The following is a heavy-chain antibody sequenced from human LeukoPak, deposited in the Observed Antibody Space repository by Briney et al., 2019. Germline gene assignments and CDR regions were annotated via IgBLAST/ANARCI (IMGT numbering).Heavy chain of an antibody. Sequence: GGSLRLSCAASGFSFSSYAMHWVRQAPGKGLEWVAVIWYDGGNKYYADSVKGRFTISRDNSKNTLYLEMNSLRAEDTAVYYCARGLTQIPRLATGLGHWGQGTLVTVSS. V-gene: IGHV3-33*01. CDR1: GFSFSSYA. J-gene: IGHJ4*02. CDR2: IWYDGGNK. D-gene: IGHD2-21*02. CDR3: ARGLTQIPRLATGLGH.